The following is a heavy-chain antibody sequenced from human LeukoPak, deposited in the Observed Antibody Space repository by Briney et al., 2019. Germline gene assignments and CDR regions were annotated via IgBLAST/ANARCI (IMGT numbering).Heavy chain of an antibody. CDR2: IYSGGST. CDR1: GFTVSSNY. J-gene: IGHJ3*02. CDR3: ASSSLRSDSSGYYYSAFDI. D-gene: IGHD3-22*01. Sequence: GGSLRLSCAASGFTVSSNYMSWVRQAPGKGLEWVSVIYSGGSTYYADSVKGRFTISRDNSKNTLYLQMNSLRAEDTAVYYCASSSLRSDSSGYYYSAFDIWGQGTMATVSS. V-gene: IGHV3-53*01.